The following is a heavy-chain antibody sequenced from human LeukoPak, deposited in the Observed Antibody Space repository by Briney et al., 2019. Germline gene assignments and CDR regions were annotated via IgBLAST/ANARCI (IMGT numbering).Heavy chain of an antibody. CDR2: IFHSGST. J-gene: IGHJ4*02. Sequence: SDTLPLTCAVSGYSISSGYYWGWIRQPPGKGLEWIGTIFHSGSTYYNRSLKSRVTISLDTSKDQLSLKVRSVTAADTAVYYCARVGDIIVIPTVHHWGRGTLVTVSS. CDR1: GYSISSGYY. V-gene: IGHV4-38-2*01. CDR3: ARVGDIIVIPTVHH. D-gene: IGHD2-2*01.